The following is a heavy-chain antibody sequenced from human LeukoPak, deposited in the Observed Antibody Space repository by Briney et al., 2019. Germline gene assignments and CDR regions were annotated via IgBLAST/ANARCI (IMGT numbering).Heavy chain of an antibody. V-gene: IGHV3-15*01. CDR2: IKSKTDGGTT. D-gene: IGHD3-10*01. CDR1: GFTFSNAW. J-gene: IGHJ3*02. Sequence: GWSLRLSCAASGFTFSNAWMSWLRQAPGKGLEWVGRIKSKTDGGTTDYAAPVKGRFTISRDDSKNTLYLQMNSLKTEDTAVYYCTTDWAMVRGVTDAFDIWGQGTMVTVSS. CDR3: TTDWAMVRGVTDAFDI.